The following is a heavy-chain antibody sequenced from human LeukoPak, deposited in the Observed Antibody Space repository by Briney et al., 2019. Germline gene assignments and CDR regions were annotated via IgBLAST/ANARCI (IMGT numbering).Heavy chain of an antibody. CDR2: ISYDGSNK. Sequence: SCKASGYTFTSYAMHWVRQAPGKGLEWVAVISYDGSNKYYADSVKGRFTISRDNSKNTLYLQMNSLRAEDTAVYYCARDWRDFDYWGQGTLVTVSS. CDR1: GYTFTSYA. CDR3: ARDWRDFDY. J-gene: IGHJ4*02. V-gene: IGHV3-30-3*01.